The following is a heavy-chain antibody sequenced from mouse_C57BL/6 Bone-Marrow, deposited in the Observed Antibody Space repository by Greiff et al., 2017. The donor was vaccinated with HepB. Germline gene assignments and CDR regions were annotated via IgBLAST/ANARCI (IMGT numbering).Heavy chain of an antibody. D-gene: IGHD1-1*01. Sequence: QVHVKQPGAELVRPGTSVKLSCKASGYTFTSYWMHWVKQRPGQGLEWIGVIDPSDSYTNYNQKFKGKATLTVDTSSSTAYMQLSSLTSEDSAVYYCAREDYYYGSSYWYFDVWGTGTTVTVSS. J-gene: IGHJ1*03. CDR3: AREDYYYGSSYWYFDV. CDR2: IDPSDSYT. CDR1: GYTFTSYW. V-gene: IGHV1-59*01.